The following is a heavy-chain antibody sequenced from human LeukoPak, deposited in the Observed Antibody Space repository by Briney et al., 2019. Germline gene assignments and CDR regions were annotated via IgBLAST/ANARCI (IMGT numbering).Heavy chain of an antibody. J-gene: IGHJ5*02. V-gene: IGHV3-30*18. D-gene: IGHD6-13*01. CDR2: ISYDGSNK. Sequence: RRSLRLSCAASGFTFSSYGMHWVRQAPGKGLEWVAVISYDGSNKYYADSVKGRFTISRDNSKNTLYLQMNSLRAEDTAVYYCAKGGDDVYSSSFRGNWFDPWGQGTLVTVSS. CDR3: AKGGDDVYSSSFRGNWFDP. CDR1: GFTFSSYG.